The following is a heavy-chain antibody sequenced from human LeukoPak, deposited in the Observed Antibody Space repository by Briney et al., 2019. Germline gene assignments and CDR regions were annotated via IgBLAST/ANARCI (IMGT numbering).Heavy chain of an antibody. CDR3: TSGAYHNNY. CDR1: GFTFSTYW. Sequence: GGSLRLSCVASGFTFSTYWMHWARQVPGKGLVWVSHIKSDGSGTEYADSVKGRFTISRDNAKNTLYMQMNSLRVEDTAVYYCTSGAYHNNYWGQGTLVTVSS. D-gene: IGHD3-16*01. CDR2: IKSDGSGT. V-gene: IGHV3-74*03. J-gene: IGHJ4*02.